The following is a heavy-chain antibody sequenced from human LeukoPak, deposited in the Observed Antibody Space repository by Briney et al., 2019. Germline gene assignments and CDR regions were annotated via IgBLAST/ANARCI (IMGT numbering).Heavy chain of an antibody. Sequence: TSETLSLTCSVSGGSISTTYWSWIRQPPGKGLEWIGYVRYSGSTNYNPSLNSRVTISVDTSKNQFSLTLSSVTAADTAVYYCARGGNSGSYFLLDWGQGTLVTVTS. CDR3: ARGGNSGSYFLLD. J-gene: IGHJ4*02. CDR1: GGSISTTY. D-gene: IGHD1-26*01. CDR2: VRYSGST. V-gene: IGHV4-59*01.